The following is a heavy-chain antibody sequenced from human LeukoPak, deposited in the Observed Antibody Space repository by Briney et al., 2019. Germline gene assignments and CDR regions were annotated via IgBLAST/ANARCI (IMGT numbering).Heavy chain of an antibody. D-gene: IGHD5-12*01. CDR1: RFHFSGYA. CDR2: ITGSGSNT. Sequence: GGSLRLSCAASRFHFSGYAMSWVRQAPGKGLEWVSAITGSGSNTYYADSVKGRFPISRDNSKNTLYLQMNSLRADDTAVYYCAKEASGHISDYIDYWGQGTLVTVSS. CDR3: AKEASGHISDYIDY. J-gene: IGHJ4*02. V-gene: IGHV3-23*01.